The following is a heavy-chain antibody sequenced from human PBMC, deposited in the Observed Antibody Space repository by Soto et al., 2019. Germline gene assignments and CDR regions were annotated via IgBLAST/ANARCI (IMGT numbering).Heavy chain of an antibody. CDR2: IYTSGST. J-gene: IGHJ5*02. D-gene: IGHD3-3*01. V-gene: IGHV4-4*07. Sequence: TLSLTCTVSXGSISSYYWSWIRQPAGKGLEWIGRIYTSGSTNYNPSLKSRVTMSVDTSKNQFSLKLSSVTAADTAVYYCARDYDFWSGSHSFLFDPWGQGTLVTVSS. CDR1: XGSISSYY. CDR3: ARDYDFWSGSHSFLFDP.